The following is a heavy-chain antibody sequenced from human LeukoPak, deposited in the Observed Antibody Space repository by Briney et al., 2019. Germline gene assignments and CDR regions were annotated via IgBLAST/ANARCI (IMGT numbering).Heavy chain of an antibody. CDR2: ISLSGYT. J-gene: IGHJ4*02. CDR3: SRESGPYSPFGH. Sequence: SGTLSLTCGVSGGSITTTNYWSWVRQSPGRGLEWIGEISLSGYTGFNPSLRGRVTMSLDESKNHLSLTLTSVTAADTAIYYCSRESGPYSPFGHRGQGIPVTVTT. CDR1: GGSITTTNY. V-gene: IGHV4-4*02. D-gene: IGHD1-26*01.